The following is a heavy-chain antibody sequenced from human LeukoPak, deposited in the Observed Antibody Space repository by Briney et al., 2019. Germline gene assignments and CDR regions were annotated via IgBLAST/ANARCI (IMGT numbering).Heavy chain of an antibody. CDR3: ARTPTYFADYVWGSYPDRDY. CDR1: GFTFTTYG. CDR2: ISYDGSNI. Sequence: GGSLRLSCVASGFTFTTYGMHWVRQAPGKGLEWVAVISYDGSNIYYAESVKGRFTISRDNSKNTLYLQMNSLRAEDTAVYYCARTPTYFADYVWGSYPDRDYWGQGTLVTVSS. J-gene: IGHJ4*02. D-gene: IGHD3-16*02. V-gene: IGHV3-30*03.